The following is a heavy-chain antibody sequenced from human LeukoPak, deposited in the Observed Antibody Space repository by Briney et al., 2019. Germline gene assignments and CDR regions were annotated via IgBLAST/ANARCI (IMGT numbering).Heavy chain of an antibody. CDR1: GFTFSSYG. CDR3: ANGRFANWGSDFDY. J-gene: IGHJ4*02. CDR2: IRYDGSNK. D-gene: IGHD7-27*01. Sequence: AGGSLRLSCAASGFTFSSYGMHWVRQAPGKGLEWVAFIRYDGSNKYYADSVKGRFTISRDNSKNTLYLQMNSLRAEDTAVYYCANGRFANWGSDFDYWGQGTLVTVSS. V-gene: IGHV3-30*02.